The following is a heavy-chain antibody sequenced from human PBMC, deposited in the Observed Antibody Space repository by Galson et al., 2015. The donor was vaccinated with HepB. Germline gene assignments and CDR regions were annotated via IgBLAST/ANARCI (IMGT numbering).Heavy chain of an antibody. V-gene: IGHV1-46*01. Sequence: SCKASGYTFTRYYFHWVRQAPGQGLEWMGVINPGSGTTSYAQKFQGGVTMTRDTSTSTAYMELSSLRYEDTAVYYCARAVGYGDYFDYWGQGTLVTVSS. CDR1: GYTFTRYY. J-gene: IGHJ4*02. D-gene: IGHD5-12*01. CDR2: INPGSGTT. CDR3: ARAVGYGDYFDY.